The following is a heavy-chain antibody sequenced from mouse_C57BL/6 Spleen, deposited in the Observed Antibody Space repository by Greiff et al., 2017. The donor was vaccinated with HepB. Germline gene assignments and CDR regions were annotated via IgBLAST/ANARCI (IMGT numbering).Heavy chain of an antibody. J-gene: IGHJ1*03. V-gene: IGHV5-9*01. CDR3: ARSHHYYGSSYGWYFDV. CDR1: GFTFSSYT. Sequence: EVMLVESGGGLVKPGGSLKLSCAASGFTFSSYTMSWVRQTPEKRLEWVATISGGGGNTYYPDSVKGRFTISRDNAKNTLYLQMSSLRSEDTALYYCARSHHYYGSSYGWYFDVWGTGTTVTVSS. D-gene: IGHD1-1*01. CDR2: ISGGGGNT.